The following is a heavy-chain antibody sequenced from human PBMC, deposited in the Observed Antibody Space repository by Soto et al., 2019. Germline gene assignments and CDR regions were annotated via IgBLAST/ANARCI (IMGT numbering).Heavy chain of an antibody. CDR3: ARDCLLGSAFDI. J-gene: IGHJ3*02. V-gene: IGHV3-48*03. CDR1: GFTFSSYE. Sequence: GGSLRLSCAASGFTFSSYEMNWVRQAPGKGLEWVSYISSSGSTIYYADSVKGRFTISRDNAKNSLYLQMNSLRAEDTAVYYCARDCLLGSAFDIWGQGTMVTVSS. CDR2: ISSSGSTI.